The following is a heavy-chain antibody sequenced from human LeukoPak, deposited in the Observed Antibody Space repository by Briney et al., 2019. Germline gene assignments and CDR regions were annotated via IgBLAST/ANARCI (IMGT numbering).Heavy chain of an antibody. CDR2: IYTSGST. V-gene: IGHV4-4*07. CDR1: GGSISSYY. J-gene: IGHJ4*02. D-gene: IGHD3-10*01. CDR3: ARDTAWFGESYFDY. Sequence: PSETLSLTCTVHGGSISSYYCSWIRQPAGKGLEWIGRIYTSGSTNYNTSLKSRVTMSVDTSKNQFSLKLSSVTAADTAVYYCARDTAWFGESYFDYWGQGTLVTVSS.